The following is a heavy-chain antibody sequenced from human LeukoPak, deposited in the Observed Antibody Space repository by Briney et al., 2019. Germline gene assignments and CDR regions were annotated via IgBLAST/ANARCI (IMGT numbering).Heavy chain of an antibody. CDR1: GFSFDDYA. J-gene: IGHJ4*02. V-gene: IGHV3-43*02. Sequence: PGGPLRLSCAASGFSFDDYAMHWVRQAPGKGLEWVSLISGDGGSTYYADSVKGRFTISRDNSKNSMYLQMNSLRTEDTALYYCAKPEDGGYVYWGQGTLVTVSS. D-gene: IGHD2-2*01. CDR2: ISGDGGST. CDR3: AKPEDGGYVY.